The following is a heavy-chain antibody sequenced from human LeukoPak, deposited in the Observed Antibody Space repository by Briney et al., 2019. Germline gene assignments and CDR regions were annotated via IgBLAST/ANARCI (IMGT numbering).Heavy chain of an antibody. Sequence: GGSLRLSCAASGFTLSDYYMSWIRQAPGKGLKCVSYISSSGSIIYYAESVKGRFTIYRDNAMKSLYLQMNSLRAEDTAVYYCASHSAWLPDAFDMWGQGTMVTVSS. D-gene: IGHD6-19*01. CDR1: GFTLSDYY. J-gene: IGHJ3*02. CDR3: ASHSAWLPDAFDM. CDR2: ISSSGSII. V-gene: IGHV3-11*01.